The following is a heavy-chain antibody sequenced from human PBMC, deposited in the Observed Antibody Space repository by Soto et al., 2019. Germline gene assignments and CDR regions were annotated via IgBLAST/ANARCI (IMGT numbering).Heavy chain of an antibody. Sequence: GGSLRLSCEASDFALNSLAMTWVRQAPGKGLEWVAASTGAGGSTYKVDSEKGRFTISRDNSKKTVYLQLDGLRAEDTAIYYCAKGHSDYQGDYNYYGMDVWGQGTTVTVSS. CDR1: DFALNSLA. J-gene: IGHJ6*02. CDR2: STGAGGST. D-gene: IGHD4-4*01. V-gene: IGHV3-23*01. CDR3: AKGHSDYQGDYNYYGMDV.